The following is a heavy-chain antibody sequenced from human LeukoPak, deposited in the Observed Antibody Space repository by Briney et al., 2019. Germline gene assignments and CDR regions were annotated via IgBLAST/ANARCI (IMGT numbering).Heavy chain of an antibody. J-gene: IGHJ4*02. CDR1: GFTLNSFG. CDR3: ARERGPTNYFDY. Sequence: RSLRLSCAASGFTLNSFGMHWVRQAPGKGLEWLAVISYDGRNKYYADSVEGRFTISRDNAKNSLYLQMNSLRAEDTAVYYCARERGPTNYFDYWGQGTLVTVSS. D-gene: IGHD1-26*01. V-gene: IGHV3-30*03. CDR2: ISYDGRNK.